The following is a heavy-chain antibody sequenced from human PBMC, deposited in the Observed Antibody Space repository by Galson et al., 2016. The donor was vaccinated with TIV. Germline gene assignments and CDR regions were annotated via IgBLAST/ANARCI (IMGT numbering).Heavy chain of an antibody. Sequence: SLRLSCAASGFIFDEYAMHWVRQAPGKGLEWVSGISWNSGNIGYADSVKGRFTITRDNAKNSLYLRMNSLRPEDTALYHCVKANVYLGLVVADGAFDIWGQGTMVTVSS. D-gene: IGHD3-22*01. J-gene: IGHJ3*02. CDR2: ISWNSGNI. V-gene: IGHV3-9*01. CDR3: VKANVYLGLVVADGAFDI. CDR1: GFIFDEYA.